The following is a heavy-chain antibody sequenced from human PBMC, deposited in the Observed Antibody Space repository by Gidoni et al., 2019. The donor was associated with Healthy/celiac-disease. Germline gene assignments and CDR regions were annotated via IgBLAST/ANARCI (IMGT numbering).Heavy chain of an antibody. CDR1: GGTFSSYA. D-gene: IGHD3-10*01. CDR3: ARVYYGSGSYPDYYYGMDV. V-gene: IGHV1-69*04. CDR2: IIPILGIA. Sequence: QVQLVQSGAEVKKPGSSVKVSCKASGGTFSSYAISWVRQAPGPGLEWIGRIIPILGIANYAQKFQGRVTITADKSTSTAYMELSSLRSEDTAVYYCARVYYGSGSYPDYYYGMDVWGQGTTVTVSS. J-gene: IGHJ6*02.